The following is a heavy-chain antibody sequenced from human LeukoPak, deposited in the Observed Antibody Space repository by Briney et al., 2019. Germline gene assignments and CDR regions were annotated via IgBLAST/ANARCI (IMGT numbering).Heavy chain of an antibody. J-gene: IGHJ4*02. CDR3: AKDGGDY. V-gene: IGHV3-30*18. CDR1: GFTFSSYG. Sequence: GGSLRLSCAASGFTFSSYGMHWVRQAPGKGLEWVAVISYDGSNKYYADSVKGRFTISRDKPKNTLYLQMNSLRAEDTAVYYCAKDGGDYLGQGPLVIVSS. D-gene: IGHD3-16*01. CDR2: ISYDGSNK.